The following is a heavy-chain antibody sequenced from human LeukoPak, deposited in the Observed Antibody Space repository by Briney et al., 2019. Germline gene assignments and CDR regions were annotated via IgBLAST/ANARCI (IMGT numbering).Heavy chain of an antibody. D-gene: IGHD6-13*01. CDR3: AKDRVRYSSRVDAFDI. J-gene: IGHJ3*02. V-gene: IGHV3-7*03. Sequence: GGSLRLSCAASGFTFSLYWMNWVRRAPGKGLEWVANIKQDGSEKNYVDSVKGRFTISRDNAKNSLYLQMNNLRAEDTAVYYCAKDRVRYSSRVDAFDIWGQGTMVTVSS. CDR1: GFTFSLYW. CDR2: IKQDGSEK.